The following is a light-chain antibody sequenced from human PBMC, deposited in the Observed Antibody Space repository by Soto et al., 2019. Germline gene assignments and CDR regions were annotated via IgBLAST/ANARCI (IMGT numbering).Light chain of an antibody. CDR1: QSVLYSSNNKNY. Sequence: DIVMTQSPDSLAVSLGERATINCKSSQSVLYSSNNKNYLAWYQQKPGQPPKLLIYWASTRESGVPDRFGGSGTGTDFTLTISSLQAEDVAVYYCQQYYSTTPEVTFGPGTKVDIK. J-gene: IGKJ3*01. V-gene: IGKV4-1*01. CDR3: QQYYSTTPEVT. CDR2: WAS.